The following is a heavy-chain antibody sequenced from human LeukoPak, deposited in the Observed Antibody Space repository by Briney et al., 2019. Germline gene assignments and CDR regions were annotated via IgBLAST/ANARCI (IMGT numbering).Heavy chain of an antibody. D-gene: IGHD3-22*01. V-gene: IGHV4-59*01. CDR2: IYYSGST. CDR3: AREGYYYDGLGAFDI. Sequence: SETLSLTCTVSGGSIDIYYWNWIRQPPGKGLEWLGYIYYSGSTNYNPSLKSRVTISVDTSKNQFSLKLRSVTAADTAVYYCAREGYYYDGLGAFDIWGQGTMVTVSS. J-gene: IGHJ3*02. CDR1: GGSIDIYY.